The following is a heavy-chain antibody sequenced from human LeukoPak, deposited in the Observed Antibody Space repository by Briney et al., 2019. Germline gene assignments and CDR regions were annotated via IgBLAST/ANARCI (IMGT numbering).Heavy chain of an antibody. CDR2: ISAYNGNT. V-gene: IGHV1-18*01. CDR1: GYTFTSYG. Sequence: ASVKVSCKASGYTFTSYGISWVRQAPGQGLEWMGWISAYNGNTNYAQKLQGRVTMTTVTSTSTAYMELRSLRSDDTAVYYCARLYYDILTGYPPLVWFDPWGQGTLVTVSS. D-gene: IGHD3-9*01. CDR3: ARLYYDILTGYPPLVWFDP. J-gene: IGHJ5*02.